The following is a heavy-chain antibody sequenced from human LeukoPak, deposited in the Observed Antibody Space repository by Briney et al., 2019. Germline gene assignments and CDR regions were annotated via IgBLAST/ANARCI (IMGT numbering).Heavy chain of an antibody. CDR2: ISSSGSTI. Sequence: GGSLRLSCAASGFTFSSYEMNWVRQAPGKGLEWVSYISSSGSTIYYADSVKGRLTISRDNAKNSLYLQMNSLRVEDTGVYFCAREGRPDALDVWGQGTMVTVSS. V-gene: IGHV3-48*03. CDR1: GFTFSSYE. J-gene: IGHJ3*01. CDR3: AREGRPDALDV.